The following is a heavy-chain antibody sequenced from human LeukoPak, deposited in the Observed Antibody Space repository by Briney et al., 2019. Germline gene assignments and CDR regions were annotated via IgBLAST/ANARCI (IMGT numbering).Heavy chain of an antibody. CDR1: GFTFSRYA. V-gene: IGHV3-30*04. Sequence: SGGSLRLSCAASGFTFSRYAMYWVRQAPGKGLEWVAVMSYDGSNKYYADSVKGRFTISRDNSENTLSLQMNSLRAEDTAVYYCARDWGSTVYWYFALWGRGTLVTVSS. CDR3: ARDWGSTVYWYFAL. D-gene: IGHD7-27*01. J-gene: IGHJ2*01. CDR2: MSYDGSNK.